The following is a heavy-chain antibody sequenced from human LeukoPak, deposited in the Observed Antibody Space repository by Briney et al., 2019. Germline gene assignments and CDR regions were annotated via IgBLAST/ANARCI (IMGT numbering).Heavy chain of an antibody. CDR2: ISGIKSSK. J-gene: IGHJ4*02. V-gene: IGHV3-48*01. D-gene: IGHD1-7*01. CDR1: GFTFSNYS. CDR3: ATVDATKWNYG. Sequence: GGSLRLSCAASGFTFSNYSMNWVRRAPGKGLEWVAYISGIKSSKYYADSVKGRFTISRDNAKDSLYLEMNSLRVEDTAVYYCATVDATKWNYGGGQGTLVIVSS.